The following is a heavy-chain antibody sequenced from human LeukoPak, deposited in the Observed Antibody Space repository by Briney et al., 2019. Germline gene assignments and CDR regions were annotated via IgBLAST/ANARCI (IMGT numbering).Heavy chain of an antibody. CDR3: ARRLIIRGRFND. D-gene: IGHD3-10*01. Sequence: NASETLSLTCGVYGGSFTDCFWSWVRQPPGKRLEWIGEINHVGSTNYNPSLKSRVTLSFEKSTNQVSLNLTSVTVADTAVYYCARRLIIRGRFNDWGQGTLVTVSS. CDR1: GGSFTDCF. CDR2: INHVGST. J-gene: IGHJ4*02. V-gene: IGHV4-34*01.